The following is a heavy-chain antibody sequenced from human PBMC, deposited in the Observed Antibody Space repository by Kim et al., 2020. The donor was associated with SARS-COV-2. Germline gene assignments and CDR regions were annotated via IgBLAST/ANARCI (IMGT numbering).Heavy chain of an antibody. CDR2: IYYSGST. D-gene: IGHD3-10*01. J-gene: IGHJ5*02. CDR3: ARDFRRLPFTMVRGVIIPTGFDP. V-gene: IGHV4-30-4*01. Sequence: SETLSLTCTVSGGSISSGDYYWSWIRQPPGKGLEWIGYIYYSGSTYYNPSLKSRVTISVDTSKNQFSLKLSSVTAADTAVYYCARDFRRLPFTMVRGVIIPTGFDPWGQGTLVTVSS. CDR1: GGSISSGDYY.